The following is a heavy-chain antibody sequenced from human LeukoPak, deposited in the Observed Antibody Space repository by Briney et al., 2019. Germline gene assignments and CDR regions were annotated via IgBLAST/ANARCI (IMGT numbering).Heavy chain of an antibody. CDR1: GFTFSSYA. D-gene: IGHD3-22*01. CDR2: ISGSGGSI. V-gene: IGHV3-23*01. CDR3: ATFDSSGYYGAFDI. J-gene: IGHJ3*02. Sequence: PGGSLRLSCAASGFTFSSYAMSWVRQAPGKGLEWVSAISGSGGSIYYADSVKGRFTISRDNSKNTLYLQMNSLRAEDTAVYYCATFDSSGYYGAFDIWGQGTMVTVSS.